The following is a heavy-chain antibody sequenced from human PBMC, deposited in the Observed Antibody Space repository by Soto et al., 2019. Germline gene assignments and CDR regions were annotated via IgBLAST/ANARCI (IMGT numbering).Heavy chain of an antibody. D-gene: IGHD3-10*01. CDR3: ARGASGRYYMDV. CDR1: GFTFSNYW. Sequence: EVQLVESGGGLVQPGGSLRLSCAASGFTFSNYWIHWVRQAPGKGLVWVSRINSEGSRINYADSVRGRFTISRDNAKNPLYLQVNSLGAEDTAVYYCARGASGRYYMDVWGKGTTVTVSS. J-gene: IGHJ6*03. V-gene: IGHV3-74*01. CDR2: INSEGSRI.